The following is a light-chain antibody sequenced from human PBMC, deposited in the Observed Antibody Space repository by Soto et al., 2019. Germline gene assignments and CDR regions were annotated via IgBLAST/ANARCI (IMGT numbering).Light chain of an antibody. CDR2: VND. V-gene: IGLV1-44*01. CDR3: AAWDGSLYGHV. CDR1: TSNIGSHT. J-gene: IGLJ1*01. Sequence: QSALTQPPSASGTPGQRVTISCSGGTSNIGSHTVTWFQQLPGTAPKVLIYVNDQRPSGVPDRFSGFKSGTSASLAISGLQSEDEADYYYAAWDGSLYGHVFGTGTKVTVL.